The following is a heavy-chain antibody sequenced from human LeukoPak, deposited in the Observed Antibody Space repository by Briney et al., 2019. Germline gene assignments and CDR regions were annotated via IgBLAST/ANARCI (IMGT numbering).Heavy chain of an antibody. V-gene: IGHV3-20*01. CDR1: GFTFDDYG. J-gene: IGHJ5*02. CDR3: ARDRSGSYWYYYGSGSPGGFDP. D-gene: IGHD3-10*01. Sequence: PGGSLRLSCAASGFTFDDYGMSWVRQAPGKGLEWVSGINWNGGSTGYADSVKGRFTISRDNAKNSLYLQMNSLRAEDTALYHCARDRSGSYWYYYGSGSPGGFDPWGQGTLVTVSS. CDR2: INWNGGST.